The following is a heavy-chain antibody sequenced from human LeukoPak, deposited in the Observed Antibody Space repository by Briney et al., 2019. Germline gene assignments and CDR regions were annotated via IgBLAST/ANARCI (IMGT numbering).Heavy chain of an antibody. D-gene: IGHD3-16*01. CDR2: ISPNSGGT. V-gene: IGHV1-2*02. CDR1: GYTFTDYY. Sequence: ASVKVSCKASGYTFTDYYIHWVRQAPGQGLEWMGWISPNSGGTNYAQKFQGRVTMTRDTSISTAYMELSSLRSDDTAVYYCAREGAWKSRGGWFDPWGQGTLVTVSS. J-gene: IGHJ5*02. CDR3: AREGAWKSRGGWFDP.